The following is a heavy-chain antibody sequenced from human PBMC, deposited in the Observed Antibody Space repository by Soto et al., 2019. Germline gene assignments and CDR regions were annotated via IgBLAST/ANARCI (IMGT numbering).Heavy chain of an antibody. CDR3: AKDLIGIIRGDYYYYGMDV. J-gene: IGHJ6*02. CDR2: INHSGST. CDR1: GGSFSGYY. D-gene: IGHD2-15*01. V-gene: IGHV4-34*01. Sequence: TSETLSLTCAVYGGSFSGYYWSWIRQPPGKGLEWIGEINHSGSTNYNPSLKSRVTISVDTSKNQFSLKLSSVTAEDTAVYYCAKDLIGIIRGDYYYYGMDVWGQGTTVTVSS.